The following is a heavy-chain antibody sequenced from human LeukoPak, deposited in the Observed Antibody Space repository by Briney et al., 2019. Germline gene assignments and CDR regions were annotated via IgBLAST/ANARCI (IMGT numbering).Heavy chain of an antibody. CDR2: IIPIFGTA. CDR1: GGTFSSYA. V-gene: IGHV1-69*13. D-gene: IGHD3-10*01. Sequence: ASVKVSCKASGGTFSSYAISWVRRAPGQGLEWMGGIIPIFGTANYAQKFQGRVTITADESTSTAYMELSSLRSEDTAVYYCAREWFGELLSYFDYWGQGTLVTVSS. J-gene: IGHJ4*02. CDR3: AREWFGELLSYFDY.